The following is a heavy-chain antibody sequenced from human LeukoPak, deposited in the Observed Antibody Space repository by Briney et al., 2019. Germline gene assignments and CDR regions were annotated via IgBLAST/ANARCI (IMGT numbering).Heavy chain of an antibody. CDR3: ARAEVLVNWNYSPVWFDP. D-gene: IGHD1-7*01. J-gene: IGHJ5*02. CDR2: INHSGST. Sequence: SETLSLTCTVSGGSISGYYWSWIRQPPGKGLEWIGEINHSGSTNYNPSLKSRVTISVDTSKNQFSLKLSSVTAADTAVYYCARAEVLVNWNYSPVWFDPWGQGTLVTVSS. CDR1: GGSISGYY. V-gene: IGHV4-34*01.